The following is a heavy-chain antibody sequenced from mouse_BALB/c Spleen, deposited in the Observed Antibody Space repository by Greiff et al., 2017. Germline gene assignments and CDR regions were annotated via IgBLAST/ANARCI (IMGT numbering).Heavy chain of an antibody. CDR2: ILPGSGST. D-gene: IGHD2-1*01. Sequence: VQLQQSGAELMKPGASVKISCKATGYTFSSYWIEWVKQRPGHGLEWIGEILPGSGSTNYNEKFKGKATFTADTSSNTAYMQLSSLTSEDSAVYYCAIIYYGNYGYAMDYWGQGTSVTVSS. J-gene: IGHJ4*01. CDR1: GYTFSSYW. CDR3: AIIYYGNYGYAMDY. V-gene: IGHV1-9*01.